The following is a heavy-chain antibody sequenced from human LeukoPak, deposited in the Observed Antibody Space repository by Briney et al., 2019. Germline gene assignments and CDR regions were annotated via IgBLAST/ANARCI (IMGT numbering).Heavy chain of an antibody. J-gene: IGHJ4*02. CDR3: ARDGVTAIPGIDY. V-gene: IGHV3-48*04. CDR2: ISSSSSTI. CDR1: GSTFSSYS. D-gene: IGHD2-21*02. Sequence: PGGSLRLSCAASGSTFSSYSMNWVRQAPGKGLEWVSYISSSSSTIYYADSVKGRFTISRDNAKNSLYLQMNSLRAEDTAVYYCARDGVTAIPGIDYWGQGTLVTVSS.